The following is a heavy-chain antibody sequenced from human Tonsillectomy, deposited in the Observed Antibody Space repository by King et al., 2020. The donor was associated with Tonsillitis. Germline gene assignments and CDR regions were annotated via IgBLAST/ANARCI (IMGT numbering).Heavy chain of an antibody. D-gene: IGHD6-19*01. V-gene: IGHV2-70*15. CDR2: IDCDDDK. Sequence: VTLKESGPALVKPTQTLTLTCTFSGFSLSTSGMCVSWIRQPPGKALEWLARIDCDDDKYYSTSLKTRFTIPKDTSKNQVVLKMTKMEPVDTATYYCARFRYSSGWYQVDYWGQGTLVTVSS. J-gene: IGHJ4*02. CDR1: GFSLSTSGMC. CDR3: ARFRYSSGWYQVDY.